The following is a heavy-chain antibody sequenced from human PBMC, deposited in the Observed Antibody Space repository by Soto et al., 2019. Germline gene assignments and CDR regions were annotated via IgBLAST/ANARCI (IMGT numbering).Heavy chain of an antibody. CDR2: IYYSGST. CDR3: ARYQRTTTAAGVAFDY. J-gene: IGHJ4*02. CDR1: GASLTNYY. V-gene: IGHV4-59*08. D-gene: IGHD6-13*01. Sequence: PSETLSLTCTVSGASLTNYYWSWIRQPPGKGLEWIGFIYYSGSTNYTPSLKSRVTISVDTSKNQFSLRLSSVTAADTAVYYCARYQRTTTAAGVAFDYWGQGTLVTVSS.